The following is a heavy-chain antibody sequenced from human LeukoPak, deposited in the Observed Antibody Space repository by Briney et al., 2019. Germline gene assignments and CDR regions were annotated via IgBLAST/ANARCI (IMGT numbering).Heavy chain of an antibody. Sequence: PGGSLRLSCAASGFTVSSNYMSWVRQAPGKGLEWASVIYSGGSTYYADSVKGRCTISRDNSKNTLYLQMNSVRAEDTAVYYCAKSGNNRFDYWGQGTLVTVSS. D-gene: IGHD4-23*01. CDR3: AKSGNNRFDY. CDR1: GFTVSSNY. CDR2: IYSGGST. J-gene: IGHJ4*02. V-gene: IGHV3-66*01.